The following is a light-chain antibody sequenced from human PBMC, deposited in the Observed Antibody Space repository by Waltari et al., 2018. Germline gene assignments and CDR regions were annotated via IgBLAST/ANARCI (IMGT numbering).Light chain of an antibody. Sequence: DIVMTQSPDSLAVSLGERATINCKSSQSVLYSSNNKKYLAWYKQKPGQPPKLLIYWASTRESGVPDRFSGSGSCTDFTLTISSLQAEDVAVYYCQQYYSTPPTFGQETKVEIK. CDR1: QSVLYSSNNKKY. V-gene: IGKV4-1*01. CDR3: QQYYSTPPT. J-gene: IGKJ1*01. CDR2: WAS.